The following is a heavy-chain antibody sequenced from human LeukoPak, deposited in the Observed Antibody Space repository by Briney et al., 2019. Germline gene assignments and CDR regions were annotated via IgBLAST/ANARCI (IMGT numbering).Heavy chain of an antibody. CDR3: ATAKIAVAGTEGALDY. D-gene: IGHD6-19*01. V-gene: IGHV3-53*01. CDR1: GFTVSSNY. Sequence: GSLRLSCAASGFTVSSNYMSWVRQAPGKGLEWVSVIYSGGSTYYADSVKGRFTISRDNSKNTLYLQMNSLRAEDTAAYYCATAKIAVAGTEGALDYWGQGTLVTVSS. J-gene: IGHJ4*02. CDR2: IYSGGST.